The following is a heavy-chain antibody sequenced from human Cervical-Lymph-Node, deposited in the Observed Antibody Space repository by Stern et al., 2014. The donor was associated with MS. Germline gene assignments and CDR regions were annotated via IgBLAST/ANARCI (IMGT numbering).Heavy chain of an antibody. V-gene: IGHV4-59*08. Sequence: VQLEESGPGLAKTSETLSLTCTVSGDSITSYYWSWIRQPPGKGLEFIGYTYYSGSTNYNPSPKSRVTISLDTSKNQISLALSFVTAADTAVYFCARGKSIAGRAYFYYGLDVWGQGTTVTVSS. D-gene: IGHD6-6*01. CDR2: TYYSGST. CDR1: GDSITSYY. J-gene: IGHJ6*02. CDR3: ARGKSIAGRAYFYYGLDV.